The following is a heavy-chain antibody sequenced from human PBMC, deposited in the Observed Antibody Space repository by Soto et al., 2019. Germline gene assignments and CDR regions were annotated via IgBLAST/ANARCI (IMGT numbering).Heavy chain of an antibody. Sequence: GASVKVSCKASGFTFSDYLMHWVRQAPGQGLEWMGWINPTSGDTEYAQKFQGWVTMTRDTSISTAYMELSRLKSDDTAVYYCARVGGSSERNNGMDVWGQGTTVTVSS. D-gene: IGHD6-6*01. CDR1: GFTFSDYL. CDR3: ARVGGSSERNNGMDV. V-gene: IGHV1-2*04. J-gene: IGHJ6*02. CDR2: INPTSGDT.